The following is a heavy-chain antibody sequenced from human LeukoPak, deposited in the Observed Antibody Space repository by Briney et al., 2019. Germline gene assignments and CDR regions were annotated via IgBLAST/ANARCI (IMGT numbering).Heavy chain of an antibody. D-gene: IGHD3-10*01. Sequence: SLTVSLTCAVSGDIVSCKSAAWQWIRQSPSRGLEWQGRTYYRYKWYNVYAGSVKSRITINPDTSKKQFSLQLNSVTPEDTAVYYCARGFYYTGMDVWGQGTTVTVSS. CDR3: ARGFYYTGMDV. CDR2: TYYRYKWYN. J-gene: IGHJ6*02. CDR1: GDIVSCKSAA. V-gene: IGHV6-1*01.